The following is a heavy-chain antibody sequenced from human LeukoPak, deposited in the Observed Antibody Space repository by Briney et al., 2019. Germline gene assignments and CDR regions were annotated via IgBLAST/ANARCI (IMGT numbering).Heavy chain of an antibody. V-gene: IGHV1-46*01. D-gene: IGHD3-9*01. CDR1: GYTFTSYY. CDR2: INPSGGST. CDR3: ARGGFNYNILTGPFDI. Sequence: ASVKVSCKASGYTFTSYYIHWVRQAPGQGLEWMGIINPSGGSTNYAQKFQGRVTMTRDTSTSTVYMDLSSLRSEDTAVYYCARGGFNYNILTGPFDIWGQGTMVTVSS. J-gene: IGHJ3*02.